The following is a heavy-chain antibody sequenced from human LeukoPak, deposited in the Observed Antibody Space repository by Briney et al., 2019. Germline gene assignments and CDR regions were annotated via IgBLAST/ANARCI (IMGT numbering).Heavy chain of an antibody. D-gene: IGHD4/OR15-4a*01. CDR1: RGSISGYS. J-gene: IGHJ5*02. CDR2: IYYSGDT. CDR3: VRGPYGASISKWFDP. Sequence: SGTLSLTCTVSRGSISGYSWSWIRQSPGGGLEWIGYIYYSGDTAYNPSLRSRVTLSVDTSKNQFSLQLRSVTTADTAVYYCVRGPYGASISKWFDPWGQGTQVIVSP. V-gene: IGHV4-59*01.